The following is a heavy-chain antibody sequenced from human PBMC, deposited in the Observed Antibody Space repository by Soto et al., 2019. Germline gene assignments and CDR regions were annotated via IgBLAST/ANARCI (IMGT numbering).Heavy chain of an antibody. Sequence: GESLKISCQVSGYTFTIYWIGWVRQMPGKGLEWMGVIYPSDSDTRYSPSFQGQVTISADQSINTAYLQWDSLKASDTAIYYCARPANTVADHFDLWGQGTLVTVSS. CDR1: GYTFTIYW. D-gene: IGHD4-17*01. J-gene: IGHJ4*02. V-gene: IGHV5-51*01. CDR2: IYPSDSDT. CDR3: ARPANTVADHFDL.